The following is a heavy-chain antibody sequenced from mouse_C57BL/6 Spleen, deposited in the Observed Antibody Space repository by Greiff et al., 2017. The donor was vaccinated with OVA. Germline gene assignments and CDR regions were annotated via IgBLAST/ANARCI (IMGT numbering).Heavy chain of an antibody. D-gene: IGHD2-4*01. CDR3: ARPIYYDYDGGLAY. Sequence: QVQLQQSGAELMKPGASVKLSCKATGYTFTGYWIEWVKQRPGHGLEWIGEILPGSGSTNYNEKFKGKATFTAATSSNTAYMQLSSLTTEDAAIYYCARPIYYDYDGGLAYWGQGTLVTVSA. CDR1: GYTFTGYW. V-gene: IGHV1-9*01. CDR2: ILPGSGST. J-gene: IGHJ3*01.